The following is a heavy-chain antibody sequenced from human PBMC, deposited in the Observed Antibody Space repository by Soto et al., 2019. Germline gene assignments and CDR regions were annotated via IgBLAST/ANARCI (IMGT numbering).Heavy chain of an antibody. J-gene: IGHJ4*02. D-gene: IGHD3-3*01. CDR2: INVGNGNT. V-gene: IGHV1-3*01. Sequence: ASVKVSCKASGYTFTTYSMHWVRQAPGQGLEWMGWINVGNGNTKYSQKFQGRVTITRGTSASTAYMELSSLRSEDTAVYYCARDLLQSLEWTYMYYFDYWGQGTLVTVSS. CDR3: ARDLLQSLEWTYMYYFDY. CDR1: GYTFTTYS.